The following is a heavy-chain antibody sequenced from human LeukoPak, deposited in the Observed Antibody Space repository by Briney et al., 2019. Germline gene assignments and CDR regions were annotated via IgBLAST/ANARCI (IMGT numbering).Heavy chain of an antibody. V-gene: IGHV3-23*01. CDR1: GFTFTGVA. CDR3: AKETASNYYDIGGYLGLFDY. Sequence: GGSLRLSCAASGFTFTGVAMNWVRQAPGKGLEWVSSISDSGTNTYYADSVKGRFTISRDNSKNTLYLQMGSLRAEDTAIYYCAKETASNYYDIGGYLGLFDYWGQGTLVTVSS. J-gene: IGHJ4*02. D-gene: IGHD3-22*01. CDR2: ISDSGTNT.